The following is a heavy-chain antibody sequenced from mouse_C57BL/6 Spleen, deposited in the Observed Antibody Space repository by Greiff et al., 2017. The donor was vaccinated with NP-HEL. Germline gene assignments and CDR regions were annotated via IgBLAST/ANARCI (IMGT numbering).Heavy chain of an antibody. CDR1: GYTFTSYG. V-gene: IGHV1-81*01. CDR2: IYPRSGNT. CDR3: ASYYYGSPFAY. Sequence: QVQLKESGAELARPGASVKLSCKASGYTFTSYGISWVKQRTGQGLEWIGEIYPRSGNTYYNEKFKGKATLTADKSSSTAYMELRSLTSEDSAVYFCASYYYGSPFAYWGQGTLVTVSA. D-gene: IGHD1-1*01. J-gene: IGHJ3*01.